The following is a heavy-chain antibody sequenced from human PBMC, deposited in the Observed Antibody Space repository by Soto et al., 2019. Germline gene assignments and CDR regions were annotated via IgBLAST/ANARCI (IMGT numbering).Heavy chain of an antibody. CDR2: IYYSGST. J-gene: IGHJ3*02. CDR1: GGSISSGDYY. Sequence: SETLSLTCTVSGGSISSGDYYWSWIRQPPGKGLEWIGYIYYSGSTYYNPSLKSRVTISVDTSKNQFSLKLSSVTAADTAVYYCARRSLDLTGYYFAFDIWGQGTMVTVSS. D-gene: IGHD3-9*01. V-gene: IGHV4-30-4*01. CDR3: ARRSLDLTGYYFAFDI.